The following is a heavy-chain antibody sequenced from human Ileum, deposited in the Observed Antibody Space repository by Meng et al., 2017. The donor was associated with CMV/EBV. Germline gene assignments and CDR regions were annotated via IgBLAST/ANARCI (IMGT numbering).Heavy chain of an antibody. CDR3: ARTGRFGSYYFDY. CDR2: IYSTGST. Sequence: QVLLQQPDPGLVKPSETLSFTCRSSGGSNSSYDLSLIRQSPGKGLEWIGYIYSTGSTNYSPSLRSRVTISVDTSRNQFSLRLSSVTAADTAVYYCARTGRFGSYYFDYWGQGTLVTVSS. CDR1: GGSNSSYD. J-gene: IGHJ4*02. D-gene: IGHD3-10*01. V-gene: IGHV4-59*01.